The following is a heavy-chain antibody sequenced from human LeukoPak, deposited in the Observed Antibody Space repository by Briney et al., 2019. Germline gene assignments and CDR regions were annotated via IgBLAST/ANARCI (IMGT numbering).Heavy chain of an antibody. CDR3: ARARRASIAAAGTW. Sequence: PGRSLRLSCAASGFTFRSYAMHWVRQAPGKGLEWVAVISYDGSNKYYADSVKGRFTISRDNYKNTLYLQMNSLRAEDTAVYYCARARRASIAAAGTWWGQGTLVTVSS. V-gene: IGHV3-30*01. CDR1: GFTFRSYA. D-gene: IGHD6-13*01. CDR2: ISYDGSNK. J-gene: IGHJ4*02.